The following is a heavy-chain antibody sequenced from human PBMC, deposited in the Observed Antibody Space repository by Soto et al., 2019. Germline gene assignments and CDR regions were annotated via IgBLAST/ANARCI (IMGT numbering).Heavy chain of an antibody. CDR2: IWYDRNNK. CDR1: GGSFSGYY. J-gene: IGHJ4*02. CDR3: AGGYNYGGPGY. V-gene: IGHV3-33*08. D-gene: IGHD5-18*01. Sequence: QVQLQQWGAGLLKPSETLSLTCAVYGGSFSGYYWSWIRQPPGKGLEWVAVIWYDRNNKYYADSVKGRFTISRDNSKDTLYLQMNSLRAEDTAVYYCAGGYNYGGPGYWGQGTLVTVSS.